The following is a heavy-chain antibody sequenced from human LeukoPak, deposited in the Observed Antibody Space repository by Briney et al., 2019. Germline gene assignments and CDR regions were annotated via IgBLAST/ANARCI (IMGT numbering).Heavy chain of an antibody. J-gene: IGHJ4*02. CDR2: IYYSGNT. CDR1: GGSISGYS. D-gene: IGHD3-22*01. V-gene: IGHV4-59*01. CDR3: ARGSNYDSSGYYHDY. Sequence: SETLSLTCTVPGGSISGYSWNWLRQTPGKGLEWIGYIYYSGNTNYNPSLKSRVTISVDTTNNQFSLRLTSVTAADTAMYYCARGSNYDSSGYYHDYWGQGTPVTVSS.